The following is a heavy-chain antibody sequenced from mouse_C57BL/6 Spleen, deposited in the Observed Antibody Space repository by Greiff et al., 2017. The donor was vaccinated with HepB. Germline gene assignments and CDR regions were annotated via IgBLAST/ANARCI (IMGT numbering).Heavy chain of an antibody. CDR2: IYPGDGDT. CDR3: ARSDYDYDGRCAMDY. CDR1: GYAFSSYW. V-gene: IGHV1-80*01. J-gene: IGHJ4*01. D-gene: IGHD2-4*01. Sequence: QVQLQQSGAELVKPGASVKISCKASGYAFSSYWMNWVKQRPGKGLEWIGQIYPGDGDTNYNGKFKGKATLTADKSSSTAYMQLSSLTSEDSAVYFCARSDYDYDGRCAMDYWGQGTSVTVSS.